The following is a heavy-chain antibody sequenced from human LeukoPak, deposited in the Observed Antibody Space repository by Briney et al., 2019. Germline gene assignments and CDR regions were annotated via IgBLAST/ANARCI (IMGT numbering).Heavy chain of an antibody. CDR3: AKTGNPATGDY. CDR1: GFTDSSTY. CDR2: IYSGGFT. J-gene: IGHJ4*02. V-gene: IGHV3-53*01. D-gene: IGHD1-1*01. Sequence: GGSLRLSCAASGFTDSSTYMSWVRQAPGKGLEWVSVIYSGGFTYYADSVKGRFTISRDNSKNTLFLQMNSLRAEDTAVYYCAKTGNPATGDYWGQGTLVTVSS.